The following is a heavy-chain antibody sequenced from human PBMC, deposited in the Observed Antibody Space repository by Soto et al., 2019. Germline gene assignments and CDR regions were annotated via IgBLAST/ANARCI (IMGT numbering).Heavy chain of an antibody. CDR3: ARSVAVPGAHIDY. CDR2: VYYTGRT. D-gene: IGHD6-19*01. Sequence: SETLSLTCSVSGGSISGSYWSWIRQSPGEGLEWLGYVYYTGRTNYSPSLRSRVSISVDTSKNEFSLRLSSVTAADPAVYFCARSVAVPGAHIDYWGQGTQVTVSS. V-gene: IGHV4-59*01. CDR1: GGSISGSY. J-gene: IGHJ4*02.